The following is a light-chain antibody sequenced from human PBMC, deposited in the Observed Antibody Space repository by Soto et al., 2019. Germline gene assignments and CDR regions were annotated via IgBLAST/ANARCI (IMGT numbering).Light chain of an antibody. Sequence: QSVLTQPPSASGSPGQSVTISCTGTSSDVGGYNYVSWYQQHPGKAPKLMIYEVSKRPSGVPDRFSGSKSGNTASLTVSGLKAEDEADYYCSSYAGSKTGRVFGGGTQLTVL. V-gene: IGLV2-8*01. J-gene: IGLJ2*01. CDR2: EVS. CDR1: SSDVGGYNY. CDR3: SSYAGSKTGRV.